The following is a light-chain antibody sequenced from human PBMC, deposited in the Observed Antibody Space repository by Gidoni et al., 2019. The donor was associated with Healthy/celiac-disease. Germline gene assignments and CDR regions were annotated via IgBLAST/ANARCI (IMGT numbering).Light chain of an antibody. Sequence: DITMTHSPSTLSASVGDRVTITCRASQSISSWLAWYQQKPGKAPKLLIYKACSLESGVPSRFSGSGSGTEFTLTISSLQPDDFATYYCQQYNSYPYTFGQGTKLEIK. J-gene: IGKJ2*01. V-gene: IGKV1-5*03. CDR1: QSISSW. CDR3: QQYNSYPYT. CDR2: KAC.